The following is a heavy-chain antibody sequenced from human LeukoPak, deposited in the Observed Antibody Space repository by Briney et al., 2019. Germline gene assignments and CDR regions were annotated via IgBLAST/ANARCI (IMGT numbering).Heavy chain of an antibody. CDR2: IKEDGSQK. V-gene: IGHV3-7*01. J-gene: IGHJ4*02. D-gene: IGHD3-22*01. Sequence: GGSLRLSCAASGFTFSSYWMSWGRQAPGKGLEWVANIKEDGSQKYYLDSVKGRFTISRDNAKNSLYLQMNSLRAEDTAVYYCARGGHYSDSSGYYKSFDYWGREPWSPSPQ. CDR3: ARGGHYSDSSGYYKSFDY. CDR1: GFTFSSYW.